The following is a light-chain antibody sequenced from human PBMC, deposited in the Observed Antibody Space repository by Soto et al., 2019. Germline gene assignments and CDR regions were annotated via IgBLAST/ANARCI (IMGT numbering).Light chain of an antibody. CDR1: SSNIGSHT. CDR3: AAWDDSLNGVV. J-gene: IGLJ2*01. Sequence: QSVLTQPPSASGTPGQTIAISCSGGSSNIGSHTVNWYQQLPGTAPRLLIYSNTQRPSGVPDRFSGSKSGTSASLAISGLQSEYEGDYYCAAWDDSLNGVVFRGGTK. CDR2: SNT. V-gene: IGLV1-44*01.